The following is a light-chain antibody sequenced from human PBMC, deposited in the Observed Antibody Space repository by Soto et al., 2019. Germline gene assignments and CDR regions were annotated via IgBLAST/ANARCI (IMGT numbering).Light chain of an antibody. J-gene: IGKJ1*01. CDR3: QQRSNWPPRT. V-gene: IGKV3-11*01. CDR2: DAS. Sequence: EIVLTQSPATLSLSPGERATLSCRASQSFSSYLAWYQQKPGQAPRLLIYDASNRATGIPARFSGSGSGTDFTRTISSLEQEELAVYDCQQRSNWPPRTFGQGTKGESK. CDR1: QSFSSY.